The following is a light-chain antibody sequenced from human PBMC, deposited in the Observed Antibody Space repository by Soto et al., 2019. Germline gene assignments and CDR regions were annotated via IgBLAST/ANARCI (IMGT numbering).Light chain of an antibody. CDR1: QSIGDY. CDR2: DAS. J-gene: IGKJ1*01. CDR3: QQSHSTPLT. Sequence: DIQMAQSPSSLSASLGDSVSITCRASQSIGDYLNWYQVKPGKAPTLLIYDASSLQPGVPPQFSGSGSGTDFTLTISNLLPENFATYYCQQSHSTPLTFGQGTKVEIK. V-gene: IGKV1-39*01.